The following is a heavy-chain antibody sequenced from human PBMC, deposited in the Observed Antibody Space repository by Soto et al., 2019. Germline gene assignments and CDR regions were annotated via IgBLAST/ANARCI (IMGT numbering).Heavy chain of an antibody. D-gene: IGHD4-17*01. J-gene: IGHJ2*01. V-gene: IGHV3-30-3*01. CDR1: GFTFSSYA. CDR3: ARDQDYGDYVSGWYFDL. CDR2: ISYDGSNK. Sequence: QVQLVESGGGVVQPGRSLRLSCAASGFTFSSYAMHWVRQAPGTGLEWVAVISYDGSNKYYADSVKGRFTISRDNSKNTLYLQMNSLRAEDTAVYYCARDQDYGDYVSGWYFDLWGSGTLVTVSS.